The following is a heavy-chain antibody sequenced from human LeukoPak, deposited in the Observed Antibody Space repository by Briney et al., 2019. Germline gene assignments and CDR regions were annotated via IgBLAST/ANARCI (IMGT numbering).Heavy chain of an antibody. Sequence: GGSLRLSCAASGFTFTTYSMAWVRQAPGKGPEWVSSVSGSGRSIIYADSVKGRFTVSRDNGKNSVSLQMNSLRAEDTAVYFCARDQMGSSTVYYFDSWGQGILVTVSS. CDR3: ARDQMGSSTVYYFDS. D-gene: IGHD6-13*01. CDR1: GFTFTTYS. J-gene: IGHJ4*02. CDR2: VSGSGRSI. V-gene: IGHV3-21*01.